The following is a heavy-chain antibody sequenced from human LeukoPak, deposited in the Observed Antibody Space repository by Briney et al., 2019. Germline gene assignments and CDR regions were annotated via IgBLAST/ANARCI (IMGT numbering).Heavy chain of an antibody. Sequence: GGSLRLSCAASGFTFSSYGMHWVRQAPGKGGEWVAFIRYDGSIKYYVDSVKGRITVSRDNSKNTLYLQMNSLRAEDTAVYYCAKDVNVGGDYFDYWGQGTLVTVSS. CDR3: AKDVNVGGDYFDY. V-gene: IGHV3-30*02. D-gene: IGHD3-10*01. CDR1: GFTFSSYG. J-gene: IGHJ4*02. CDR2: IRYDGSIK.